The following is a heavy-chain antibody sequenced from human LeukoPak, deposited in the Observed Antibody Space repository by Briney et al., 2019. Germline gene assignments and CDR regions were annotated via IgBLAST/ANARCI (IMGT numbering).Heavy chain of an antibody. CDR3: AKDRSLRQQLALGAVDY. D-gene: IGHD6-13*01. J-gene: IGHJ4*02. Sequence: GALRLSCAASGFTFSNYGMHWFRRAPGKGLEWVAFISYDGINKYYADSVKGRFTISRDNSKNTLYLQMISLRAEDTAVYYCAKDRSLRQQLALGAVDYWGQGTLVTVSS. V-gene: IGHV3-30*18. CDR2: ISYDGINK. CDR1: GFTFSNYG.